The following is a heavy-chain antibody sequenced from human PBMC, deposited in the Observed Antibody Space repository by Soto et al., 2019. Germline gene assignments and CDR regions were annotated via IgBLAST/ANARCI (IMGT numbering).Heavy chain of an antibody. Sequence: GESLKISCKGSGYHFGGYWIAWVRQMPGKGLELMGIIYPSDSDTRYRPSFQGQVTISADKSISSAYLQWSSLRASDTAMYYCARGGVSTRIFDLWGQGTSVTLSS. D-gene: IGHD3-3*01. CDR2: IYPSDSDT. V-gene: IGHV5-51*01. CDR3: ARGGVSTRIFDL. J-gene: IGHJ4*02. CDR1: GYHFGGYW.